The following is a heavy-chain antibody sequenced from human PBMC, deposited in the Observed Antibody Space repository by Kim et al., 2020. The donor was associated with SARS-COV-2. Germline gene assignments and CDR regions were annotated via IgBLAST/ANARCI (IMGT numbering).Heavy chain of an antibody. V-gene: IGHV3-30*18. Sequence: GGSLRLSCAASGFTFSSYGMHWVRQAPGKGLEWVAVISYDGSNKYYADSVKGRFTISRDNSKNTLYLQMNSLRAEDTAVYYCAKDRGIQLWFQIDYWGQGTLVTVSS. CDR2: ISYDGSNK. CDR1: GFTFSSYG. D-gene: IGHD5-18*01. CDR3: AKDRGIQLWFQIDY. J-gene: IGHJ4*02.